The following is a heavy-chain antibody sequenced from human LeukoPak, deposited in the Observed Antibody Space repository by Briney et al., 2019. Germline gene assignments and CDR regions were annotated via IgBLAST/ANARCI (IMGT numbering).Heavy chain of an antibody. D-gene: IGHD3-9*01. J-gene: IGHJ3*02. CDR1: GDSIRSGGYY. Sequence: PSQTLSLTCTVSGDSIRSGGYYWSWIRQPPGKGLEWIGYIYHSGNTYYSPSLKSRVTISVDTSKNQFSLKLSSVTAADTAVYYCARLYDILTGYSAFDIWGQGTMVTVSS. CDR2: IYHSGNT. V-gene: IGHV4-30-2*01. CDR3: ARLYDILTGYSAFDI.